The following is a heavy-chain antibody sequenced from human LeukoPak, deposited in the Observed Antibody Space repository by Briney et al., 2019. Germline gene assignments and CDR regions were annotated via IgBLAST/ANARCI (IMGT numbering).Heavy chain of an antibody. CDR2: IYYSGRT. CDR3: ARHGLLLEWLLSSRIDAFDI. CDR1: GGPISSYY. V-gene: IGHV4-59*08. D-gene: IGHD3-3*01. J-gene: IGHJ3*02. Sequence: KSSETLSFTCTVSGGPISSYYWSWIRQPPGKGLEWIGYIYYSGRTNYNPSLKSRVTISLDTSKNQFSLKLSSVTAADTAVYYCARHGLLLEWLLSSRIDAFDIWGQGTMVTVSS.